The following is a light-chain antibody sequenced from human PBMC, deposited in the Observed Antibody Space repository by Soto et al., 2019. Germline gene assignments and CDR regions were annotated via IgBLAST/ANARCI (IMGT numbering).Light chain of an antibody. J-gene: IGKJ1*01. CDR3: QHYYGFSRT. CDR2: DAS. V-gene: IGKV1-5*01. Sequence: DIQMTQPPSTLSASVGDRVTITCRASQGIVRWLAWYQQKPGKAPKLLIYDASSLESGVPSRFSGSGAGTEFTLTISSLQPDDFATYYCQHYYGFSRTFGQGTKVDI. CDR1: QGIVRW.